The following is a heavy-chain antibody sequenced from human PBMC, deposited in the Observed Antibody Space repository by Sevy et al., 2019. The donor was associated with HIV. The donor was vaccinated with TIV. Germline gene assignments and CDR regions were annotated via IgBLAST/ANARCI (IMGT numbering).Heavy chain of an antibody. CDR3: AKDLLGDYYDSSGVLDY. CDR2: ISYDGSDK. J-gene: IGHJ4*02. CDR1: EFTFSSYG. Sequence: GGSLRLSCAASEFTFSSYGKHWVRQAPGKGLEWVAVISYDGSDKFYADSVKGRFTISRDNSKNTVYLQMNSLGPEDAAVYYCAKDLLGDYYDSSGVLDYWGQGTLVTVSS. V-gene: IGHV3-30*18. D-gene: IGHD3-22*01.